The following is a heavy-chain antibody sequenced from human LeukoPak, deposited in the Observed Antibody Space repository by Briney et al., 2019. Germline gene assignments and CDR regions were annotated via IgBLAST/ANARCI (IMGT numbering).Heavy chain of an antibody. CDR3: TRLRGEKASGDY. J-gene: IGHJ4*02. D-gene: IGHD3-10*01. V-gene: IGHV3-73*01. CDR2: IRSKTNNYAT. CDR1: GFTFSGSA. Sequence: PGGSLRLSCAASGFTFSGSAMLWVRQASGKGREWVGRIRSKTNNYATEYAVSVKGRFIISRDDSKNTVFLQMNSLTTEDTAVYYCTRLRGEKASGDYWGQGTLVTVSS.